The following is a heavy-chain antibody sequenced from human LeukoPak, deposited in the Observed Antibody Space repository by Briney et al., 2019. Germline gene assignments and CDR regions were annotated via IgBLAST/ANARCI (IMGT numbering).Heavy chain of an antibody. J-gene: IGHJ4*02. CDR2: IKQDGTDK. CDR1: GFTFSSYW. V-gene: IGHV3-7*01. D-gene: IGHD2-2*01. Sequence: GGSLRLSCAASGFTFSSYWMSWVRQAPGKGLEWVANIKQDGTDKYYVDSLKGRFTIFRDNAKNSLYLQMNSLRAEDTAVYYCAREGQSSSSCDYWGQGTLVTVSS. CDR3: AREGQSSSSCDY.